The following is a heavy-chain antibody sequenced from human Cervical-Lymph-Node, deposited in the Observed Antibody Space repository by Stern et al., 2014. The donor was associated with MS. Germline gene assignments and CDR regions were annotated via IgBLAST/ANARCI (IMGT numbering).Heavy chain of an antibody. Sequence: QLVQSGAEVKKPGASVKVSCKASGYTFTSYAMHWVRQAPGQRLEWMGWINAGNGNTKYSQKFQGRVTITREQSASTAYMELXXXXSXXTAVYYCAXXPLWFGGIDYWGQGTLVTXXX. D-gene: IGHD3-10*01. CDR2: INAGNGNT. V-gene: IGHV1-3*01. J-gene: IGHJ4*02. CDR1: GYTFTSYA. CDR3: AXXPLWFGGIDY.